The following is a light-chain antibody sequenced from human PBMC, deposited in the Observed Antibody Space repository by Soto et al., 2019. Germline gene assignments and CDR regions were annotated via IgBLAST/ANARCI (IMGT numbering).Light chain of an antibody. Sequence: QSVLTQPPSASGTPGQRVTISCSGSSSNIGSNTVNWYQQLPGTAPKLLIYSNNQRTSGVPDRFSGSKSGTSDSLAISGLQFEDEADYYCAPWDDSLNGYVFGTGTKLTVL. CDR1: SSNIGSNT. CDR3: APWDDSLNGYV. J-gene: IGLJ1*01. V-gene: IGLV1-44*01. CDR2: SNN.